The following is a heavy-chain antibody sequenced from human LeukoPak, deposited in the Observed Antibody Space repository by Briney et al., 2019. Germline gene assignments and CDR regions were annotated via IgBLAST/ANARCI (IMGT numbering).Heavy chain of an antibody. Sequence: SETLSLTCTVSGGSIDSNSWTWIRQPPGKGLEWIGYIYYSGSTYYNPSLKSRVTISVDTSKNQFSLKLNSVTAADTAVYYCARAYTSGSYPDYWGQGTLVTVSS. V-gene: IGHV4-59*08. D-gene: IGHD3-10*01. CDR2: IYYSGST. J-gene: IGHJ4*02. CDR3: ARAYTSGSYPDY. CDR1: GGSIDSNS.